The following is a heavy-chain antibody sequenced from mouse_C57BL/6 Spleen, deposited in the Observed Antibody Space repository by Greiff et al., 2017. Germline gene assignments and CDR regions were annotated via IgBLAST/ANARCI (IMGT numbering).Heavy chain of an antibody. CDR2: IHPNSGST. D-gene: IGHD2-1*01. CDR3: AYGNCWFDY. V-gene: IGHV1-64*01. Sequence: VQLQQPGAELVKPGASVKLSCKASGYTFTSYWMHWVKQRPGQGLEWIGMIHPNSGSTNYNEKFKSKATVTVDKSSSTAYMQLSSLTSEDSAVYYCAYGNCWFDYWGKGTLVTVSA. J-gene: IGHJ3*01. CDR1: GYTFTSYW.